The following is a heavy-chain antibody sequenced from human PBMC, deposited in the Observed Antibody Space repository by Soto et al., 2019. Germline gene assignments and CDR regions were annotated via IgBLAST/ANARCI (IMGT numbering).Heavy chain of an antibody. J-gene: IGHJ4*02. CDR2: ISYDGSNK. V-gene: IGHV3-30-3*01. CDR3: ARDGYCSGGSCYGVVDY. Sequence: QVQLVESGGGVVQPGRSLRLSCAASGFTFSSYAMHWVRQAPGKGLEWVAVISYDGSNKYYADSVKGRFTISRDNSKNTLYLQMNSLRAEDTAVYYCARDGYCSGGSCYGVVDYWGQGTLVTVSS. D-gene: IGHD2-15*01. CDR1: GFTFSSYA.